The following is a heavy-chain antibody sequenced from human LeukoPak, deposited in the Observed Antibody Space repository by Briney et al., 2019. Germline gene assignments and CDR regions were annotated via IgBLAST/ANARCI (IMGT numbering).Heavy chain of an antibody. CDR1: GGSFSGYY. V-gene: IGHV4-34*01. D-gene: IGHD3-10*01. CDR2: INHSGST. J-gene: IGHJ5*02. CDR3: ARVPADYYGSGSFWFDP. Sequence: SETLSLTCAVYGGSFSGYYWSWIRQPPGKGLEWIGEINHSGSTNYNPSLKSRVTISVDTSKNQFSLKLSSVTAADTAVYYCARVPADYYGSGSFWFDPWGQGTLVTVSS.